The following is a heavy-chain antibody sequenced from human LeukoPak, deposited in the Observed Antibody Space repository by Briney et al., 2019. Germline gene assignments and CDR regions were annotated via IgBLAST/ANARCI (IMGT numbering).Heavy chain of an antibody. J-gene: IGHJ4*02. CDR3: ARDQKVVASFDY. V-gene: IGHV3-30-3*01. CDR2: ISYDGSNK. D-gene: IGHD3-22*01. CDR1: GFTFSSYA. Sequence: GGSLRLSCAASGFTFSSYAMHWVRQAPGKGLEWVAVISYDGSNKYYADSVKGRFTISRDNSKNTLYPQMNSLRAEDTAVYYCARDQKVVASFDYWGQGTLVTVSS.